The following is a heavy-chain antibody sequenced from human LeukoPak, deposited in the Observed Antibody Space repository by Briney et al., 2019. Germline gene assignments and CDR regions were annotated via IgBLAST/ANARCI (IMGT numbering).Heavy chain of an antibody. D-gene: IGHD2-8*01. Sequence: GGSLRLSCAASGFTFSSYEMNWVRQAPGKGLEWVSYISSSGSTIYYADSVKGRFTISRDNAKNSLYLQMNSLRAEDTAVYYCARDGDIVQMVYLFDYWGQGTLVTVSS. CDR3: ARDGDIVQMVYLFDY. J-gene: IGHJ4*02. V-gene: IGHV3-48*03. CDR1: GFTFSSYE. CDR2: ISSSGSTI.